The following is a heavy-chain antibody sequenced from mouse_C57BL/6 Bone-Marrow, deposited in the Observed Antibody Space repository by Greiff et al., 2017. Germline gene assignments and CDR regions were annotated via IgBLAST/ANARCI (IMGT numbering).Heavy chain of an antibody. CDR1: GYTFTSYW. V-gene: IGHV1-69*01. CDR3: AREGDYYFDY. Sequence: VQLQQPGAELVIPGASVQLSCKASGYTFTSYWLPWVKQRPGQGLEWFGDLDPSDSYTNYNQKFKGKSTLTVDKSSSTAYMQLSILTSEDSAVYYCAREGDYYFDYWGQGTTLTVSS. CDR2: LDPSDSYT. J-gene: IGHJ2*01.